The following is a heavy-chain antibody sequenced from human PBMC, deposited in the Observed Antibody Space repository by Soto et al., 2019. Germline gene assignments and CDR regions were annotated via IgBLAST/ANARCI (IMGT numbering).Heavy chain of an antibody. CDR1: GGSISSISYY. CDR3: ARRITGTRWGFDY. V-gene: IGHV4-39*01. Sequence: SETLSLTCTVSGGSISSISYYWGCIRQPPGKGLEWIGTIYYTGSTYYNPSLKSRATISVDTSKNQFSLKLSSVTAADAAVYYCARRITGTRWGFDYWGEGALVTVSS. CDR2: IYYTGST. D-gene: IGHD1-20*01. J-gene: IGHJ4*02.